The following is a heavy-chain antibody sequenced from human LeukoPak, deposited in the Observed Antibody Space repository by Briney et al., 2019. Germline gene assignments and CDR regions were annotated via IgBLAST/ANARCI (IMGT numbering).Heavy chain of an antibody. V-gene: IGHV3-21*01. CDR2: ISSSSSYI. Sequence: GGSLRLSCAASGFTFSSYSMNWVRQAPGKGLEWVSSISSSSSYIYYADSVKGRFTISRDNAKNSLYLQMNSLRAEDTAVYYCARDMEYYGSGLKIDYWGQGTLVTVSS. D-gene: IGHD3-10*01. CDR3: ARDMEYYGSGLKIDY. CDR1: GFTFSSYS. J-gene: IGHJ4*02.